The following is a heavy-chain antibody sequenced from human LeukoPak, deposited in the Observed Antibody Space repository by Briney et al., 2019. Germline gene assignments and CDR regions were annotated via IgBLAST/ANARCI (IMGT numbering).Heavy chain of an antibody. Sequence: GGSLRLSCAASGFTFSSYAMHWVRQAPGKGLEWVAVISYDGSNKYYADSVKGRFTISRGNSKNTLYLQMNSLRAEDTAVYYCARPHSGSSPYWYFDLWGRGTLVTVSS. J-gene: IGHJ2*01. D-gene: IGHD3-10*01. CDR1: GFTFSSYA. CDR2: ISYDGSNK. CDR3: ARPHSGSSPYWYFDL. V-gene: IGHV3-30*04.